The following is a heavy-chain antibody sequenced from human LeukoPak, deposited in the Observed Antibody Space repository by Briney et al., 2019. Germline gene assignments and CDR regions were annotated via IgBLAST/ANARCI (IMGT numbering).Heavy chain of an antibody. CDR3: VRDAVVRLLTCWFDP. D-gene: IGHD3-3*01. V-gene: IGHV7-4-1*02. CDR2: INTNTGNP. J-gene: IGHJ5*02. Sequence: ASVKVSCKASGYTFTNYAMNWVRQAPGQGLEWMGWINTNTGNPTYAQGFTGRFVFSLDTSVSTAYLQISNLKAEDTAVYYCVRDAVVRLLTCWFDPWGQGTLVTVSS. CDR1: GYTFTNYA.